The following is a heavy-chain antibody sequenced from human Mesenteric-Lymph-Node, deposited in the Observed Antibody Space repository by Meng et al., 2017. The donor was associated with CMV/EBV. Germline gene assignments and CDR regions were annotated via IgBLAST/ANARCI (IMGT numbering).Heavy chain of an antibody. D-gene: IGHD3-10*01. Sequence: GSVTSGSNYWTWIRQPAGKGLEWIGNIYDSGSTNYKPSLKSRVTISADTSKNQFSLRLSSVTAADTAVYYCARDRAGQGSRGWYFDLWGRGTLVTVSS. J-gene: IGHJ2*01. CDR1: GSVTSGSNY. V-gene: IGHV4-61*01. CDR3: ARDRAGQGSRGWYFDL. CDR2: IYDSGST.